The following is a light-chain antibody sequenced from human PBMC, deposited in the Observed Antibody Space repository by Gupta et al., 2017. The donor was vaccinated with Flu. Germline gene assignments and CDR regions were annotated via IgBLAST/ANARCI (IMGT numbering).Light chain of an antibody. CDR3: AAWDDSRNGYV. CDR1: SSKIGSNN. Sequence: QSVLTQPPSASGTPGQRVPLSCSGSSSKIGSNNVNWYQQLPASAPNLLMYSNNRRPSAVPDRFSGSKYGTSAALSISGLQAEDEADYYCAAWDDSRNGYVFGTGTKVTVL. J-gene: IGLJ1*01. CDR2: SNN. V-gene: IGLV1-44*01.